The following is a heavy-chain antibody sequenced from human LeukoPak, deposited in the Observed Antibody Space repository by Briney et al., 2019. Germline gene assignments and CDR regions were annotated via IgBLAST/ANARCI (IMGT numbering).Heavy chain of an antibody. CDR2: IIGSGGST. Sequence: GGSLRLSCAASGFTFSSYAMSWVRQAPGKGLEWASAIIGSGGSTYYADSVKGRFTISRDNSKNTLYLQMNSLRAEDTAVYYCAKDCQGRVYYYYYGMDVWGQGTTVTVSS. CDR3: AKDCQGRVYYYYYGMDV. J-gene: IGHJ6*02. CDR1: GFTFSSYA. V-gene: IGHV3-23*01.